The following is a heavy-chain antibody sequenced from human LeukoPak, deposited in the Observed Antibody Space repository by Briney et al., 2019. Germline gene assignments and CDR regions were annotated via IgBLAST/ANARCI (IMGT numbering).Heavy chain of an antibody. CDR1: GGTFSSYA. CDR2: IIPIFGTA. J-gene: IGHJ4*02. D-gene: IGHD6-19*01. Sequence: ASVKVSCKASGGTFSSYAISWVRQAPGQGLEWMGGIIPIFGTANYAQKFQGRVTITADESTSTAYMELSSLRSEDTAVYYCARGVAGTVGEIDYWGQGTLVTVSS. CDR3: ARGVAGTVGEIDY. V-gene: IGHV1-69*01.